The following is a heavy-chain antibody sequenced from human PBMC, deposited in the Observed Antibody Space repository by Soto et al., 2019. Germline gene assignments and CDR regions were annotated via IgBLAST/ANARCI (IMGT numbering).Heavy chain of an antibody. CDR1: GGSISSGGYY. Sequence: QVQLQESGPGLVKPSQTLSLTGTVSGGSISSGGYYWSWIRQHPGKGLEWIGYIYYSGSTYYNPSLKIRVTISVDKSKNQFSLELSYVAAAGTAVYYCARLRTGTVVTNWGQGTLVTVSS. CDR3: ARLRTGTVVTN. V-gene: IGHV4-31*03. CDR2: IYYSGST. D-gene: IGHD2-15*01. J-gene: IGHJ4*02.